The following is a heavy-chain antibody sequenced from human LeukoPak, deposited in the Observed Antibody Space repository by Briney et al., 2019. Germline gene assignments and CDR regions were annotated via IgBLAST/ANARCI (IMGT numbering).Heavy chain of an antibody. J-gene: IGHJ6*03. Sequence: KPGGSLRLSCAASGFTFSSYSMNWVRQAPGKGLEWVSSISSSSSYIYYADSVKGRFTISRDSSKNTLYLQMNSQRAEDTAVYYCAGPTGVPATIQYYYYMDVWGKGTTVTVSS. CDR1: GFTFSSYS. D-gene: IGHD2-2*02. V-gene: IGHV3-21*01. CDR2: ISSSSSYI. CDR3: AGPTGVPATIQYYYYMDV.